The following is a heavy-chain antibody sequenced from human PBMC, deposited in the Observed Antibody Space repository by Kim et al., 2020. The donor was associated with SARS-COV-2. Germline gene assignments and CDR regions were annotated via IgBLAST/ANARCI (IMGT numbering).Heavy chain of an antibody. Sequence: GGSLRLSCAASGFTFSSYWMSWVRQAPGKGLEWVANIKQDGSEKYYVDSVKGRFTISRDNAKNSLYLQMNSLRAEDTAVYYCARFEVDWLLSYYYYYGMDVWGQGTTVTVSS. V-gene: IGHV3-7*03. CDR3: ARFEVDWLLSYYYYYGMDV. D-gene: IGHD3-9*01. CDR2: IKQDGSEK. CDR1: GFTFSSYW. J-gene: IGHJ6*02.